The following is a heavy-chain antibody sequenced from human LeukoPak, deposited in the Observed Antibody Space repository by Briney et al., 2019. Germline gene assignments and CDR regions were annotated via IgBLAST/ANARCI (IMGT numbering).Heavy chain of an antibody. CDR1: GFTFSSYG. D-gene: IGHD1-26*01. J-gene: IGHJ4*02. CDR3: AKEWYSGSPGDY. V-gene: IGHV3-30*02. CDR2: IRYDRSKK. Sequence: PGGSLRLSCAASGFTFSSYGMHWVRQAPGKGLEWVAFIRYDRSKKNYANSVKGRFTISRDNSENTLYLQMNSLRVEDTAVYFCAKEWYSGSPGDYWGQGTLVTVSS.